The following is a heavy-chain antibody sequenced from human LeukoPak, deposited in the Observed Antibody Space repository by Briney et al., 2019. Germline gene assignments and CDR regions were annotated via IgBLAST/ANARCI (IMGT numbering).Heavy chain of an antibody. D-gene: IGHD3-22*01. J-gene: IGHJ3*02. CDR1: GFTFSTYG. CDR3: AKDHDSSGDAFDI. Sequence: PGGSLGPSGAAPGFTFSTYGMHGVGQAPGKGREWVAVISYDGSNKYYADSVKGRFTISRDNSKNTLYLQMNSLRAEDTAVYYCAKDHDSSGDAFDIWGQGTMVTVSS. CDR2: ISYDGSNK. V-gene: IGHV3-30*18.